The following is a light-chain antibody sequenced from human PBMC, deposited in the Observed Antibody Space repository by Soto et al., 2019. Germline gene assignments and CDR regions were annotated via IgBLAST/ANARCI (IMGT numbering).Light chain of an antibody. J-gene: IGKJ1*01. V-gene: IGKV1-27*01. Sequence: DIQMTQSPSSLSVSVGDRVTITCRASQSIGGFLNWYQQKPGTVPKLLISAASTLQTGVPSRFSGGGSGTDFTLTISSLQPEDVATYYCQKYNSAPWTFGQGTKVDIK. CDR3: QKYNSAPWT. CDR2: AAS. CDR1: QSIGGF.